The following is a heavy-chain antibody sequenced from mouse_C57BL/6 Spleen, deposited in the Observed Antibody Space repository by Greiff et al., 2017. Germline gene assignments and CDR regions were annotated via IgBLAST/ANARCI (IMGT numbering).Heavy chain of an antibody. CDR3: ARDADSNTWFAY. D-gene: IGHD2-5*01. Sequence: EVQVVESGGGLVQSGRSLRLSCATSGFTFSDFYMEWVRQAPGKGLEWIAARRNKANDYTTEYSASVKGRFIVSRDTYQSILYLQMNALRAEDTAIYYCARDADSNTWFAYWGQGTLVTVSA. CDR1: GFTFSDFY. J-gene: IGHJ3*01. CDR2: RRNKANDYTT. V-gene: IGHV7-1*01.